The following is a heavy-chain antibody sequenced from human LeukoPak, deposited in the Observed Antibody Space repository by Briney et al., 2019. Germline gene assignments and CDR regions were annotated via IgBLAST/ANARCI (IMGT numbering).Heavy chain of an antibody. CDR2: IYYSKNT. V-gene: IGHV4-39*01. Sequence: SETLSLTCTVSGGSISSSSAYWGRIRQPPGKGLEWNGSIYYSKNTYYNPSLKSRVTISADTSKNQFSLTLGSVSATDTAVYYCVSPRGFSYGYFDYWGQGTLVTVSS. CDR1: GGSISSSSAY. CDR3: VSPRGFSYGYFDY. D-gene: IGHD5-18*01. J-gene: IGHJ4*02.